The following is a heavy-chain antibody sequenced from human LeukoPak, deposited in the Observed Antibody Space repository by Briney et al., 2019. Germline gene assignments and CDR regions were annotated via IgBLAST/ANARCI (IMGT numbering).Heavy chain of an antibody. CDR1: GGSISSGGYY. J-gene: IGHJ3*02. CDR3: ASGIAASDAFDI. V-gene: IGHV4-30-2*01. D-gene: IGHD6-25*01. CDR2: IYHSGST. Sequence: TSETLSLTCTVSGGSISSGGYYWSWIRQPPGKGLEWIGYIYHSGSTYYNPSLKSRVTISVDRSKNQFSLKLSSVTAADTAVYYCASGIAASDAFDIWGQGTMVTVSS.